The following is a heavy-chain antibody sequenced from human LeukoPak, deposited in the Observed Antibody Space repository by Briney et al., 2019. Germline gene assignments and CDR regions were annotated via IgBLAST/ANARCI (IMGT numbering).Heavy chain of an antibody. CDR2: ISSSSSTI. D-gene: IGHD2-2*01. CDR1: GFTFSGYS. CDR3: ARAGAYCSSTSCYVVGATTKRDWYFDL. Sequence: GGSLRLSCAASGFTFSGYSMNWVRQAPGKGLEWVSYISSSSSTIYYADSVKGRFTISRDNAKNSLYLQMNSLRDEDTAVYYCARAGAYCSSTSCYVVGATTKRDWYFDLWGRGTLVTVSS. V-gene: IGHV3-48*02. J-gene: IGHJ2*01.